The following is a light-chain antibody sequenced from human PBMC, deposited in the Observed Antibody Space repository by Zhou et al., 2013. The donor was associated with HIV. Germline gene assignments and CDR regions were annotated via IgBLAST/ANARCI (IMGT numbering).Light chain of an antibody. J-gene: IGKJ2*01. CDR1: QSVSTK. CDR2: DAS. CDR3: QQYDTWPS. V-gene: IGKV3-15*01. Sequence: EIVMTQSPATLSVSPGERVTLSCRASQSVSTKLAWYQQKPGQTPRLLIYDASTRATALPPRFSGSGFGTEFTLTISSLQSEDFATYYCQQYDTWPSFGQGTKLQIK.